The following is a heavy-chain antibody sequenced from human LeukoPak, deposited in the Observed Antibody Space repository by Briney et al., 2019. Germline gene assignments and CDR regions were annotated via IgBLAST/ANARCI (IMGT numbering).Heavy chain of an antibody. Sequence: SQTLSLTCTVSGGSISSGGYYWSWIRQHPGKGLEWIGYIYYSGSTYYNPSLKSRATISVDTSKNQFSLKLSSVTAADTAVYYCASREGYYDSSGYYPFDYWGQGTLVTVSS. CDR1: GGSISSGGYY. V-gene: IGHV4-31*03. CDR2: IYYSGST. J-gene: IGHJ4*02. D-gene: IGHD3-22*01. CDR3: ASREGYYDSSGYYPFDY.